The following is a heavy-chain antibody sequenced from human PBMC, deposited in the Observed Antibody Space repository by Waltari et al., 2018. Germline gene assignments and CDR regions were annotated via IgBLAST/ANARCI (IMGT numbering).Heavy chain of an antibody. CDR2: IKSRSAGGTT. V-gene: IGHV3-15*01. D-gene: IGHD3-16*01. Sequence: EVQLVESGGGLVMPGGSLRLSCAASGFTLRNPRVSWVRQAPGKGLEWVGRIKSRSAGGTTDYTSPVKGRFTISRDDSQNTLHLQMNSLKTEDTAVYYCTTDRFDWGQGILVTVSS. J-gene: IGHJ4*02. CDR3: TTDRFD. CDR1: GFTLRNPR.